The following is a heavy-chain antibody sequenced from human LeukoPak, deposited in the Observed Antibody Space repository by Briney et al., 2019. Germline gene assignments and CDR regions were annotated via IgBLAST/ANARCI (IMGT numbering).Heavy chain of an antibody. CDR3: AREARGYCSGGSCYDYWFDP. Sequence: GGSLRLSCAASGFTFSSYGMHWVRQAPGKGLEWVAFIRYDGSNKYYADSVKGRFTISRDNSKNTLYLQMNSLRAEDTAVYYCAREARGYCSGGSCYDYWFDPWGQGTLVTVSS. CDR2: IRYDGSNK. CDR1: GFTFSSYG. J-gene: IGHJ5*02. D-gene: IGHD2-15*01. V-gene: IGHV3-30*02.